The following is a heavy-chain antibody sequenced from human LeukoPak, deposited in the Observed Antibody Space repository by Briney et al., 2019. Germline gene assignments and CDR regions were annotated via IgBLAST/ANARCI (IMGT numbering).Heavy chain of an antibody. Sequence: ASVKVSCKASGYTFTSYYMHWVRQAPGQGLEWMGITNPSGGSTSYAQKFQGRVTMTRDTSTSTVYMEPSSLRSEDTAVYYCAIGVVIIGYYYYMDVWGKGTTVTVSS. V-gene: IGHV1-46*03. D-gene: IGHD3-3*01. CDR1: GYTFTSYY. CDR3: AIGVVIIGYYYYMDV. CDR2: TNPSGGST. J-gene: IGHJ6*03.